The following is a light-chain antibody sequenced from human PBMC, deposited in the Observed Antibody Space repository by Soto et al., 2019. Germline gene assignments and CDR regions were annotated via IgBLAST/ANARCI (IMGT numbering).Light chain of an antibody. Sequence: EIVMTQSPATLSGSPGERATLSCRASQSVSSNLAWYQQKPGQAPRLLIYGVSTRATGIPVRFSGSGSGTEFTLTISSLQSEDFAVYYCQQYNNWPRTFGQGTKVDIK. CDR3: QQYNNWPRT. V-gene: IGKV3-15*01. J-gene: IGKJ1*01. CDR2: GVS. CDR1: QSVSSN.